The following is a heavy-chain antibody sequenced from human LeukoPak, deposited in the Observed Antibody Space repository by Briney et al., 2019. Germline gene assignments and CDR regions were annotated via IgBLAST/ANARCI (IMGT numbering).Heavy chain of an antibody. D-gene: IGHD6-13*01. CDR3: ARDGEYRSSVNWFDP. J-gene: IGHJ5*02. CDR2: INAGNGNT. CDR1: GYTFTSYA. Sequence: ASVKVSCKASGYTFTSYAMHWVRQAPGQRLEWMGWINAGNGNTKYSQKFQGRVTITRDTSASTAYMELSSLRSEDTAVYYCARDGEYRSSVNWFDPWGQGTLVTVSS. V-gene: IGHV1-3*01.